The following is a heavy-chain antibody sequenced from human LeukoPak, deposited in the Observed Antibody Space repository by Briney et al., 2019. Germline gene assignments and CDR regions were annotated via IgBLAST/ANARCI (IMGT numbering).Heavy chain of an antibody. J-gene: IGHJ4*02. CDR1: GGTFSSYT. CDR2: IIPFLGIA. V-gene: IGHV1-69*04. D-gene: IGHD3-22*01. CDR3: AREGGARGYDSSGYLDYFDY. Sequence: SVKVSCKASGGTFSSYTISWVRQAPGQGLEWMGRIIPFLGIANYAQKFQGRVTITADKSTSTAYMELSSLRSEDTAVYYCAREGGARGYDSSGYLDYFDYWGQGTLVTVSS.